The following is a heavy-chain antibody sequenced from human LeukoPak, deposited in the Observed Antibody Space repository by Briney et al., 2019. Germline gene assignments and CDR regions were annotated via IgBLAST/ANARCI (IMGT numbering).Heavy chain of an antibody. D-gene: IGHD5-18*01. V-gene: IGHV3-7*04. CDR3: VRGGYSYGFF. CDR1: GFTLSSYW. J-gene: IGHJ4*02. Sequence: GGSLCLSCAASGFTLSSYWMGWVRQAPGEGREWVGNIKQDGSEKYYVDSEKGRFIIARDNAKNSLYLQMNSLRAEDTAVYYCVRGGYSYGFFWGQGTLVTVSS. CDR2: IKQDGSEK.